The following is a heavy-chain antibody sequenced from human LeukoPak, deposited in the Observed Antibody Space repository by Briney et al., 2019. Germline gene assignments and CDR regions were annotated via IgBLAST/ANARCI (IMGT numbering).Heavy chain of an antibody. CDR3: ARQGYYDSSGYYVY. Sequence: PSETLSLTCTVSGASISSSSYYSGWIRQPPGKGLEWIGSIYYSGSTYYNPSLKSRVTISVDTSKNQFSLKLSSVTAADTAVYYCARQGYYDSSGYYVYWGQGTLVTVSS. CDR1: GASISSSSYY. J-gene: IGHJ4*02. CDR2: IYYSGST. V-gene: IGHV4-39*01. D-gene: IGHD3-22*01.